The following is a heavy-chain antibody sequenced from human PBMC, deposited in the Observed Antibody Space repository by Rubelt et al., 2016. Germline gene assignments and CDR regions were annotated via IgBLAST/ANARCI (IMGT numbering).Heavy chain of an antibody. CDR2: INHSGST. Sequence: QVQLQQWGAGLLKPSETLSLTCAVYGGSFSGYYWSWIRQPPGKGLDGIGEINHSGSTNYNPSLKSRVTISVDTSKTQFCLKLSSVTAADTAVYYCARGLDNYGYWGQGTLVTVSS. CDR3: ARGLDNYGY. D-gene: IGHD3-16*01. J-gene: IGHJ4*02. CDR1: GGSFSGYY. V-gene: IGHV4-34*01.